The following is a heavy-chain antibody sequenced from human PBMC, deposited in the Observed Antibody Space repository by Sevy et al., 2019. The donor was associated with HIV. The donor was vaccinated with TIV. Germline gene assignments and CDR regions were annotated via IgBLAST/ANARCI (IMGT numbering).Heavy chain of an antibody. Sequence: GGSLRLSCAASGFTFSDHYMDWVRQAPGKGLEWVGRTRNKANSYTTEYAASVKGRFTISRDDSKNSLYLQMNSLKTEDTAVYYCARVSYYCDSSPDGYFDYWGQGTLVTVSS. CDR3: ARVSYYCDSSPDGYFDY. CDR2: TRNKANSYTT. CDR1: GFTFSDHY. D-gene: IGHD3-22*01. J-gene: IGHJ4*02. V-gene: IGHV3-72*01.